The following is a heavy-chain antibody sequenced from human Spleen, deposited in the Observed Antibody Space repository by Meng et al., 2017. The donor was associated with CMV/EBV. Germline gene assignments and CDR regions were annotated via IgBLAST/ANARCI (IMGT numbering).Heavy chain of an antibody. J-gene: IGHJ3*02. CDR3: AKEALRSSTSTDAFDI. CDR1: GFTFSDHY. V-gene: IGHV3-30*02. D-gene: IGHD2-2*01. CDR2: IRYDGSNK. Sequence: GESLKISCAASGFTFSDHYMSWVRQAPGKGLEWVAFIRYDGSNKYYADSVKGRFTISRDNSKNTLYLQMNSLRAEDTAVYYCAKEALRSSTSTDAFDIWGQGTMVTVSS.